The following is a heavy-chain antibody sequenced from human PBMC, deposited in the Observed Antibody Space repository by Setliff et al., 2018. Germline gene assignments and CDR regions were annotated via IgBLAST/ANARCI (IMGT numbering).Heavy chain of an antibody. CDR3: ARGVGAMGDY. V-gene: IGHV1-8*01. CDR2: LNPNISAT. D-gene: IGHD1-26*01. J-gene: IGHJ4*02. CDR1: GYTFINYD. Sequence: ASVEVSCKASGYTFINYDINWVRQATGQGLEWMGWLNPNISATFYAPKFQGRVTMTRDTSTSTFYMELSSLRSEDTAVYYCARGVGAMGDYWGQGTLVTVSS.